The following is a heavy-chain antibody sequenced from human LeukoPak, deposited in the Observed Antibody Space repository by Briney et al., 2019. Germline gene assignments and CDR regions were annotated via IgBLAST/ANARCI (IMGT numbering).Heavy chain of an antibody. CDR3: AKVTGIWYWDY. CDR2: ISAGGTST. J-gene: IGHJ4*02. Sequence: GGSLRLSCAASGFTFSSYALSWVRQAPGKGLDWVSGISAGGTSTYYADSVDGRFIISRDNSKNTLYLQMNGLRAEDTAVYYCAKVTGIWYWDYWGQGTLVTVSS. CDR1: GFTFSSYA. D-gene: IGHD6-13*01. V-gene: IGHV3-23*01.